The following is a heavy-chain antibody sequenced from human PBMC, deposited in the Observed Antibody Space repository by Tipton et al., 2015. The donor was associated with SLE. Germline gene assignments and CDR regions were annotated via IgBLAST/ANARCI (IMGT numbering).Heavy chain of an antibody. CDR2: VNPITSAT. CDR3: AGGGWGQSGSSF. J-gene: IGHJ3*01. V-gene: IGHV1-2*07. CDR1: GYTFSGYY. D-gene: IGHD1-26*01. Sequence: QLVQSGAEVKNPGASVKVSCKASGYTFSGYYIHWVRQAPGQGLEWMGWVNPITSATKYAPGFQGRVTMTRDTSITTAYMELSRLRSDDTATYFCAGGGWGQSGSSFWGQGTMVTVSS.